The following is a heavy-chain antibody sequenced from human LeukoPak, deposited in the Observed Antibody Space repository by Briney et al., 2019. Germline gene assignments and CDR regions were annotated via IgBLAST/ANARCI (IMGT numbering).Heavy chain of an antibody. CDR3: ARDSALRCSSTSCYFDY. J-gene: IGHJ4*02. CDR2: ITPNLAIT. Sequence: ASVKVSCKASGGTFSSYSISWVRQAPGQGPEWLGRITPNLAITDYAQKFRGRVTLTADKSTSTVYMELGSLRSEDTAAYYCARDSALRCSSTSCYFDYWSQGTLVTVSS. D-gene: IGHD2-2*01. V-gene: IGHV1-69*04. CDR1: GGTFSSYS.